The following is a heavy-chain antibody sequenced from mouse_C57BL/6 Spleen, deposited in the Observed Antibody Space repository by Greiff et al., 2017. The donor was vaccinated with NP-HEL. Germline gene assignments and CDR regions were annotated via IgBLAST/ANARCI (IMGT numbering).Heavy chain of an antibody. CDR3: ARERGAYDYDSWFAY. Sequence: EVQLQQSGPVLVKPGASVKMSCKASGYTFTDYYMNWVKQSHGKSLEWIGNINPSNGGTNYNEKFKSKATLTVDKSSSTAYMQLSSLTSEDSAVYYCARERGAYDYDSWFAYWGQGTLVTVSA. J-gene: IGHJ3*01. CDR1: GYTFTDYY. CDR2: INPSNGGT. V-gene: IGHV1-19*01. D-gene: IGHD2-4*01.